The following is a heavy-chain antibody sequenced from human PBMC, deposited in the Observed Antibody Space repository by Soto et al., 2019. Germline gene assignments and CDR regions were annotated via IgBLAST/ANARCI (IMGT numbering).Heavy chain of an antibody. Sequence: GGTLRLSCAASGFTFRDYYMSWIRQAPGKGLEWVSYISSSGSTIYYADSVKGRFTISRDNAKNSLYLQMNSLRAEDTAVYYCARSSYGSYDFWSGPTDYWGQGTLVTVSS. CDR3: ARSSYGSYDFWSGPTDY. CDR2: ISSSGSTI. D-gene: IGHD3-3*01. V-gene: IGHV3-11*01. J-gene: IGHJ4*02. CDR1: GFTFRDYY.